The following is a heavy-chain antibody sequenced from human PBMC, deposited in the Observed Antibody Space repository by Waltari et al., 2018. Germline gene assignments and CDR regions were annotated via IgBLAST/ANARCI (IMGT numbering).Heavy chain of an antibody. CDR2: INHRGST. CDR1: SGSFSGYY. Sequence: QVQLQQWGAGLLKPSETLSLTCAVYSGSFSGYYWSWIRQPPGKGLEWIGEINHRGSTNYNPALKSRVTISVDTSKNQFSLKLSSVTAADTAVYYCARITIFGVVIGAFDPWGQGTLVTVSS. D-gene: IGHD3-3*01. V-gene: IGHV4-34*01. J-gene: IGHJ5*02. CDR3: ARITIFGVVIGAFDP.